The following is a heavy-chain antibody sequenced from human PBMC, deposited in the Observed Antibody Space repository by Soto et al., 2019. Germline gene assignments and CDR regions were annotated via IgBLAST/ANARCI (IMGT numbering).Heavy chain of an antibody. CDR3: TRVGLAFGGVIVPYYYYYYGMDV. D-gene: IGHD3-16*02. CDR2: IRSKAYGGTT. CDR1: GFTFGDYA. Sequence: PGGSLRLSCTASGFTFGDYAMSWFRQAPGKGLEWVGFIRSKAYGGTTEYAASVKGRFTISRDDSKSIAYLQMNSLKTEDTAVYYCTRVGLAFGGVIVPYYYYYYGMDVWGQGTTVTVSS. J-gene: IGHJ6*02. V-gene: IGHV3-49*03.